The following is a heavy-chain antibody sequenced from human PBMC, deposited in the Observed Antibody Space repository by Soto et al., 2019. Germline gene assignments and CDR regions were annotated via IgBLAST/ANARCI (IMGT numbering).Heavy chain of an antibody. J-gene: IGHJ3*01. D-gene: IGHD3-22*01. CDR2: IYSGGST. CDR3: ARDQLYYNDISGRPLNAFDV. V-gene: IGHV3-66*01. CDR1: WFTVSSNY. Sequence: PGGSLRLSCAAPWFTVSSNYMSWVRQAPGKGLEWVSVIYSGGSTYYADSVKGRFTISRDNSKNTLYLQMNSLRAEDTAVYYCARDQLYYNDISGRPLNAFDVWGQGTMVTVSS.